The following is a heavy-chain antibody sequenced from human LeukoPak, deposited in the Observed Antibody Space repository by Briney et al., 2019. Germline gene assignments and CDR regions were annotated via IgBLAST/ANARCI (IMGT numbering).Heavy chain of an antibody. CDR2: ITADRDDT. CDR3: AKDAAVTTIYYLDH. J-gene: IGHJ4*02. D-gene: IGHD4-17*01. CDR1: GFTFNSYA. Sequence: PGGSLRLSCAVSGFTFNSYAMSWVRQAPGKGLEWVSAITADRDDTYYADSVKGRFIISRDNSKNTLSLQMNSLRDEDTALYYCAKDAAVTTIYYLDHWGQGTLVTVSS. V-gene: IGHV3-23*01.